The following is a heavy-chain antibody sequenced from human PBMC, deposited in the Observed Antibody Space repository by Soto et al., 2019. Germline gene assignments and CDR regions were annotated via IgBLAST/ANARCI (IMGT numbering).Heavy chain of an antibody. CDR2: INGYNGNT. CDR1: GNTFVKYG. V-gene: IGHV1-18*01. Sequence: QVQLVQSGAEVKKPGASVKVSCKASGNTFVKYGISWVRQAPGQGLEWMGWINGYNGNTNYAQKFRGRVTMTTDTFTSTAYMELRSLTSDDTAMYYCGRDGDQWDKRYLDYWGQGTLVTVYS. J-gene: IGHJ4*02. CDR3: GRDGDQWDKRYLDY. D-gene: IGHD1-26*01.